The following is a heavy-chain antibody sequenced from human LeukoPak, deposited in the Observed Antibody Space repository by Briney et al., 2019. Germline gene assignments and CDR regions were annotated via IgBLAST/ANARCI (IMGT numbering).Heavy chain of an antibody. CDR1: GYSFTSYW. Sequence: GESLKISCKGSGYSFTSYWIGWVRQMPGKGLEWMGIIYPGDSDARYSPSFQGQVTISADKSISTAYLQWSSLKASDTALYYCARHTNNYVYDYWGQGTLVTVSS. V-gene: IGHV5-51*01. D-gene: IGHD3-16*01. CDR3: ARHTNNYVYDY. CDR2: IYPGDSDA. J-gene: IGHJ4*02.